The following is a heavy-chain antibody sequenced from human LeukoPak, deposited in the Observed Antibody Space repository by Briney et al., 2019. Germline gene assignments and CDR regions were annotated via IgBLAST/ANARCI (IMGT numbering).Heavy chain of an antibody. J-gene: IGHJ4*02. Sequence: SETQSLTCDVSGGSIDSTNWWNWVRQPPGKGLEWIGEIHHDGRINYNPSLKSRVTLSVDKSKNQFSLRLNSVTAADTAMYYCARSHDHLWGNYPDYWGQGTLVTVSS. CDR1: GGSIDSTNW. V-gene: IGHV4/OR15-8*01. CDR3: ARSHDHLWGNYPDY. D-gene: IGHD3-16*02. CDR2: IHHDGRI.